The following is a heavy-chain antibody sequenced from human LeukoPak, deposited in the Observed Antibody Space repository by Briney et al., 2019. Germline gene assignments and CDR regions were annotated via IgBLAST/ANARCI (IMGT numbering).Heavy chain of an antibody. CDR3: ARDKEMVRIKNGFDY. CDR1: GFTFSSYA. V-gene: IGHV3-23*01. D-gene: IGHD3-10*01. CDR2: ISGSGGST. J-gene: IGHJ4*02. Sequence: GGSLRLSCAASGFTFSSYAMSWVRQAPGKGLEWVSAISGSGGSTYYADSVKGRFTISRDNAKNSLYLQMNSLRAEDTAVYYCARDKEMVRIKNGFDYWAREPWSPSPQ.